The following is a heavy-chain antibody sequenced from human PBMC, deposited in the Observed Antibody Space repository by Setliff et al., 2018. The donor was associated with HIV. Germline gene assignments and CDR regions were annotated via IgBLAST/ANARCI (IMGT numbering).Heavy chain of an antibody. CDR1: GYSFTNYA. J-gene: IGHJ3*02. D-gene: IGHD5-12*01. CDR3: AVDRHALDI. CDR2: VHTEQGFP. Sequence: ASVKVSCKASGYSFTNYAINWLRQATGRVLEWMGWVHTEQGFPLYAQGFTGRFVFSLDPSVSTAYLQINSLNPDDGAVYYCAVDRHALDIWGQGTVVTVSS. V-gene: IGHV7-4-1*02.